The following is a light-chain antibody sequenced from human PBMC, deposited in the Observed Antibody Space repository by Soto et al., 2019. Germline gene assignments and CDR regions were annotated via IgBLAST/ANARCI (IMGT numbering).Light chain of an antibody. CDR2: GAS. Sequence: ERVMTQSPATLSVSPGERATLSRRASESVSSHLAWYQQKPGLAPRLLIYGASTRATGVPARFIGSGSGTEFTLTISSLQSEDFAIYYCQHYNNWPHTFGQGTKVDIK. CDR3: QHYNNWPHT. J-gene: IGKJ2*01. CDR1: ESVSSH. V-gene: IGKV3-15*01.